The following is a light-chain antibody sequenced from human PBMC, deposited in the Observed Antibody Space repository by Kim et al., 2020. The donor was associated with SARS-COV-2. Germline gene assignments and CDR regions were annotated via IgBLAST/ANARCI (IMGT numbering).Light chain of an antibody. CDR1: QSVVYRANNRNY. CDR3: QQHHTAPYT. CDR2: WAS. V-gene: IGKV4-1*01. Sequence: DIVITQSPDSLTVSLGERATISSKSSQSVVYRANNRNYLSWYQQKPGQSPKLLISWASDRASGVPDRFSGSGSGTDFTLTISDLRAEDVAVYYCQQHHTAPYTFGRGTKVDIK. J-gene: IGKJ2*01.